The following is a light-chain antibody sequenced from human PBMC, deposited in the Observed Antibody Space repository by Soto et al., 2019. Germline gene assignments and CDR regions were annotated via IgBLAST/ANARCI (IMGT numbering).Light chain of an antibody. V-gene: IGKV1-39*01. CDR3: QQSYSTPLT. J-gene: IGKJ4*01. CDR1: RTISGY. Sequence: DIQMTQSPSSLSASVGDRVTISCRASRTISGYLNWYQQKPGTAPKLLIYAAFTLQSGVPSRFSGSGSGTDFTLTISSLQPEDFATYHCQQSYSTPLTFGGGTNLEIK. CDR2: AAF.